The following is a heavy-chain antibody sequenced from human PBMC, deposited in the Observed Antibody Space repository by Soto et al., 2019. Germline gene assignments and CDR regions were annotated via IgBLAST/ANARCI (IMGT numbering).Heavy chain of an antibody. Sequence: EVQLVESGGGLVQPGGSLRLSCAASGFTFSSYWMSWVRQAPGKGLEWVANIKQDGSEKYYVDSVKGRFTISRDNAKNSLYLQMNSLRAEDTAVYYCARRTGSSWFGELTLDIWGQGTMVTVSS. J-gene: IGHJ3*02. V-gene: IGHV3-7*01. CDR2: IKQDGSEK. CDR3: ARRTGSSWFGELTLDI. CDR1: GFTFSSYW. D-gene: IGHD3-10*01.